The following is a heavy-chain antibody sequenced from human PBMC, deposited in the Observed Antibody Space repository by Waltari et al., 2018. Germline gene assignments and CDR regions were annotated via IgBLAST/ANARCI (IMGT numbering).Heavy chain of an antibody. CDR3: ARVHSNYYYGMDV. J-gene: IGHJ6*02. Sequence: QVQLQQWGAGLLKPSETLSLTCAVYGGSFSGYYWSWIRQPPGKGLEWIGEINHSGSTNCNPTLKSRVTISVDTSKNQFSLKLSSVTAADTAVYYCARVHSNYYYGMDVWGQGTTVTVSS. D-gene: IGHD4-4*01. V-gene: IGHV4-34*01. CDR2: INHSGST. CDR1: GGSFSGYY.